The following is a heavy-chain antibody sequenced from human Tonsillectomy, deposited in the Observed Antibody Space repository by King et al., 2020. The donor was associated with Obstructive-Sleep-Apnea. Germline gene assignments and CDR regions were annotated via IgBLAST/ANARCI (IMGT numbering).Heavy chain of an antibody. Sequence: QLVQSGGGLVQPGGSLKLSCAASGVTFSGSAMHWGLQGSGRGLEWVCRFRIKTANLATKYASLVKGRFTNSTDGSRNTGYLQMNSLKIEDTAVYYCLYYDILTGYFAYWGQGTLVTVSS. CDR3: LYYDILTGYFAY. D-gene: IGHD3-9*01. CDR1: GVTFSGSA. CDR2: FRIKTANLAT. J-gene: IGHJ4*02. V-gene: IGHV3-73*01.